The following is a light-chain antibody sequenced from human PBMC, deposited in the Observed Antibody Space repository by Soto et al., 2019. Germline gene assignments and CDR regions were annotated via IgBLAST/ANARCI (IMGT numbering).Light chain of an antibody. V-gene: IGKV1-39*01. CDR3: QQSYSSPPWT. J-gene: IGKJ1*01. CDR1: QTISTF. CDR2: RAS. Sequence: DIQMTQSPSSLSASAVDRVTISFRSSQTISTFLNLYQQKPGTAPRLLIYRASSVNSGVPPRFSGSGSGRDFTLTISSLRPEDIATYFCQQSYSSPPWTFGQGTKVDIK.